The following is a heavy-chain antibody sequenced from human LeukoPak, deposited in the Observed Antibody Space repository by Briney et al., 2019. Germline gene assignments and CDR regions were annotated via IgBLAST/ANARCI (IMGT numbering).Heavy chain of an antibody. CDR3: ARPIIGYGIGGNDY. CDR1: GFTFSSYS. Sequence: PGGSLRLSCAASGFTFSSYSMNWVRQTPGKGLEWVANIKQDGSEKYYVDSVKGRFTISRDNAKNSLYLQMNSLRAEDTAVYYCARPIIGYGIGGNDYWGQGTLVTVSS. CDR2: IKQDGSEK. D-gene: IGHD3-10*01. V-gene: IGHV3-7*01. J-gene: IGHJ4*02.